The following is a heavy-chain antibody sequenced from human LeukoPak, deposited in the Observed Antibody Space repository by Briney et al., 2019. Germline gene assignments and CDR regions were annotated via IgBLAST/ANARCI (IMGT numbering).Heavy chain of an antibody. Sequence: GGSLRLSCAASEFTFDDYGMSWVRQAPGKGLEWVSGITWNGGSTGYADSVKGRFTISRDNAKNSLYPQMNSLRAEDTALYYCAKDFVGTGNFRGGDYWGQGTLVTVSS. J-gene: IGHJ4*02. D-gene: IGHD1-1*01. CDR3: AKDFVGTGNFRGGDY. CDR2: ITWNGGST. V-gene: IGHV3-20*04. CDR1: EFTFDDYG.